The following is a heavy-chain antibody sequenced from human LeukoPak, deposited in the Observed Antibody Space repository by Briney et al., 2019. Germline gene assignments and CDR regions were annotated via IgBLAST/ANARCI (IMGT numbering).Heavy chain of an antibody. CDR1: GFTVSSNY. D-gene: IGHD6-13*01. Sequence: PGGSLRLSCAASGFTVSSNYMSWVRQAPGKGLEWVSVIYSGGSTCYADSVKGRFTTSRDNSKNTLYPQMNSLRAEDTAVYYCASSSSSWLYYFDYWGQGTLVTVSS. CDR3: ASSSSSWLYYFDY. CDR2: IYSGGST. V-gene: IGHV3-53*01. J-gene: IGHJ4*02.